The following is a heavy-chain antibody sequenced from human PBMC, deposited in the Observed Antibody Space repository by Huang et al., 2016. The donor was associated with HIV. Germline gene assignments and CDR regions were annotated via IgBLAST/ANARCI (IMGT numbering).Heavy chain of an antibody. V-gene: IGHV4-59*11. CDR1: GGSISSHY. Sequence: QVQLQESGPGLVKPSETLSLTCTVSGGSISSHYWSWIRQPPGKGLEWIGSIYYSGSTNYNPSLKSRVTISVDTSKNQFSLKLSSVTAADTVVYYCARDTMVRGFDYWGQGTLVTVSS. CDR3: ARDTMVRGFDY. J-gene: IGHJ4*02. CDR2: IYYSGST. D-gene: IGHD3-10*01.